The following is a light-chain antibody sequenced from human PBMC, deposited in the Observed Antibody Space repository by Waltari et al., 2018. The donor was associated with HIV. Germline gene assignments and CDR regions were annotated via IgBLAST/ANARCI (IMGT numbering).Light chain of an antibody. CDR1: QNILSY. Sequence: DIQITQSPSSLSASVGDRVTITCRSSQNILSYLNWYQQKPGKAPKLLIYGASTLLGGVPSRFSGSGSGTDFTLSIGCLQPEDFATYFCQQSYSAPYTFGQGTKLEI. J-gene: IGKJ2*01. CDR3: QQSYSAPYT. V-gene: IGKV1-39*01. CDR2: GAS.